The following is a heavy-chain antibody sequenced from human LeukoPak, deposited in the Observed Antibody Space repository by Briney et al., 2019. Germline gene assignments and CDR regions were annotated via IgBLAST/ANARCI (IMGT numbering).Heavy chain of an antibody. V-gene: IGHV4-30-4*08. Sequence: PSETLSLTCTVSGGSISSGDYYWSWIRQPPGKGLEWIGYIYYSGSTYYNPSLKSRVTISVDTSKNQFSLKLSSVTAADTAVYYCARSSTVGEVWFDPWGQGTQVTVSS. CDR2: IYYSGST. D-gene: IGHD3-10*01. CDR1: GGSISSGDYY. CDR3: ARSSTVGEVWFDP. J-gene: IGHJ5*02.